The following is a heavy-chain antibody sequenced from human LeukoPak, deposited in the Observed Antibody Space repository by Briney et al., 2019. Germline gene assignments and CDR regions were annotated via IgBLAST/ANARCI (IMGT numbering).Heavy chain of an antibody. J-gene: IGHJ6*03. V-gene: IGHV3-7*01. CDR1: GFTFSSYW. Sequence: PGGSLRLSCAASGFTFSSYWMSWVRQAPGKGLEWVANIKQDGSEKYYVDSVKGRFTISRDNAKNSLYLQMNSLRAEDTAVYYCARDGSPYYYYYYMDVWGKGTTVTVSS. CDR3: ARDGSPYYYYYYMDV. CDR2: IKQDGSEK. D-gene: IGHD3-10*01.